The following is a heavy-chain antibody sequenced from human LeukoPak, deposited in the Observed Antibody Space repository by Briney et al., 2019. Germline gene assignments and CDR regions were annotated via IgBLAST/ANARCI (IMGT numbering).Heavy chain of an antibody. V-gene: IGHV3-11*03. CDR2: ISSSSSYT. CDR1: GFTFSSYW. CDR3: ASRSSSGSFDY. Sequence: GGSLRLSCAASGFTFSSYWMSWVRQAPGKGLEWISFISSSSSYTNYADSVKGRFTISRDNAKNSLYLQMNRLRAEDTAMYYCASRSSSGSFDYWGQGTLVTVSS. D-gene: IGHD3-22*01. J-gene: IGHJ4*02.